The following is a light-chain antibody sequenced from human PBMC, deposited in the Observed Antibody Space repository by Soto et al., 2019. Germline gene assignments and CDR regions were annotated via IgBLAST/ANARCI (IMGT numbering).Light chain of an antibody. CDR1: QSISSY. J-gene: IGKJ1*01. Sequence: DIQMTQSPSTLSASVGDRVTIICRASQSISSYLNWYQQKPGKAPKLLIYAASSLQSGVPSRFSGSGSGTEFTLTISSLQPDDFATYYCQQYMSYSFGQGTKVDI. V-gene: IGKV1-5*02. CDR3: QQYMSYS. CDR2: AAS.